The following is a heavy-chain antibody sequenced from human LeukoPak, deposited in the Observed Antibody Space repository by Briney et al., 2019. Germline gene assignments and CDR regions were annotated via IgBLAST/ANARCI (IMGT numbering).Heavy chain of an antibody. CDR3: ATARGSGTFYPDYFDY. V-gene: IGHV5-51*01. CDR2: IYPGDSDT. J-gene: IGHJ4*02. Sequence: GESLKISCKGSGYSFTSYWIGWVRQMPGKGLEWMGIIYPGDSDTRYSPSFQGQIRISADKSISTAYLEWNSLKASDTAMYYCATARGSGTFYPDYFDYWGQGTLVSVSS. D-gene: IGHD3-10*01. CDR1: GYSFTSYW.